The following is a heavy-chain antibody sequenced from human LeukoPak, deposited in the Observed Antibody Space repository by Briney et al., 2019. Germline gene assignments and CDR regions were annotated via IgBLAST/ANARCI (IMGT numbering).Heavy chain of an antibody. D-gene: IGHD2-2*01. J-gene: IGHJ3*02. CDR1: GFTFRNYG. CDR3: AKSLGYCSSTSCLPGAFDI. CDR2: IWNDGSNK. V-gene: IGHV3-33*06. Sequence: GGSLRLSCAASGFTFRNYGMHWVRQAPVKGLEWVAVIWNDGSNKYYGDSVKGRFTISRDNSKNTLYLQMNSLRAEDTAVYYCAKSLGYCSSTSCLPGAFDIWGQGTMVTVSS.